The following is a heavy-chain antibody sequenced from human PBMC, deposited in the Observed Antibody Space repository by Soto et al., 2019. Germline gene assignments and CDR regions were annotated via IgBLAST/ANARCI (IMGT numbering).Heavy chain of an antibody. V-gene: IGHV2-5*01. J-gene: IGHJ3*02. CDR1: GISLSTSGVG. CDR2: VYWNDDK. D-gene: IGHD1-1*01. Sequence: QITLKGSGPTLVKPTQTLTLTCTLSGISLSTSGVGLGWIRQTPGKALEWLALVYWNDDKHYSPSLKIRLTITKDTSKNRAILTMTNMDPVDTATYYCARGLSTLPVFAFDIWGQGTVVTVSS. CDR3: ARGLSTLPVFAFDI.